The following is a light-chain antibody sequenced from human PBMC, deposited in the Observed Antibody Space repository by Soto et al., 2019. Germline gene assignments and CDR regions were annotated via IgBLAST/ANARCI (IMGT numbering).Light chain of an antibody. J-gene: IGKJ5*01. Sequence: IVWTQSPGTLSLSPGERATLSCRASQTLSNSFIAWYQQKPGQAPRLLIYDTSSRATGVPDGYSASGSGTDFTLTISRLEPEDFAVFFCQQYGTSEIIFGQGTRLEIK. CDR3: QQYGTSEII. CDR2: DTS. CDR1: QTLSNSF. V-gene: IGKV3-20*01.